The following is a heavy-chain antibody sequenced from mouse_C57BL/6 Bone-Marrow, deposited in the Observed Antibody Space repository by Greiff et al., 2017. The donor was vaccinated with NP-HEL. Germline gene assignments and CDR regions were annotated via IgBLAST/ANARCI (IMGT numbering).Heavy chain of an antibody. D-gene: IGHD2-1*01. CDR3: ARTRIGNLDY. V-gene: IGHV1-59*01. Sequence: VQLQQPGAELVRPGTSVKLSCKASGYTFTSYWMHWVKQRPGQGLEWIGVIDPSDSYTNYNQKFKGKATLTVDTSSSTAYMQLSSLTSEDAAGYYCARTRIGNLDYWGQGTTLTVSA. CDR2: IDPSDSYT. CDR1: GYTFTSYW. J-gene: IGHJ2*01.